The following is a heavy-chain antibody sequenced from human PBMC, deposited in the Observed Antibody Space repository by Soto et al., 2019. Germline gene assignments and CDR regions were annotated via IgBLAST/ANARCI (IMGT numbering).Heavy chain of an antibody. CDR3: ARGGLLWFGELLPPPLPTDAPNWFDP. D-gene: IGHD3-10*01. CDR1: GFTFDDYG. V-gene: IGHV3-20*04. CDR2: INWNGGST. J-gene: IGHJ5*02. Sequence: GGSLRLSCAASGFTFDDYGMSWVRQAPGKGLEWVSGINWNGGSTGYADSVKGRFTISRDNAKNSLYLQMNSLRAEDTALYYCARGGLLWFGELLPPPLPTDAPNWFDPWGQGT.